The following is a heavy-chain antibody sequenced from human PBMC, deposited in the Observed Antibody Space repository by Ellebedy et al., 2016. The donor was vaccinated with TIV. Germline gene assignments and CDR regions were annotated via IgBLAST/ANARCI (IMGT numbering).Heavy chain of an antibody. CDR1: GFTFSSHW. V-gene: IGHV3-21*06. CDR2: ISSNSRYI. D-gene: IGHD6-19*01. J-gene: IGHJ4*02. CDR3: ARAPGRQWPQDY. Sequence: GESLKISXAASGFTFSSHWMHWVRHAPGKGLEWVSSISSNSRYIYYRDSIKGRFTISRDDAHNSLYLQMNSLRDEDTAIYYCARAPGRQWPQDYWGQGTLVTVSP.